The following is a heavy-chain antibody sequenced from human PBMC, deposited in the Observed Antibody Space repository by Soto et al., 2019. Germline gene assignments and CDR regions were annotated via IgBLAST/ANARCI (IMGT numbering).Heavy chain of an antibody. Sequence: GGSLRLSCAASGFTFSSYAMSWVRQAPGKGLEWVSAISGSGGSTYYADSVKGRFTISRDNSKNTLYLQMNSLRAEDTAVYYCAKAAPSYYDILTGYYLSSFDYWGQGTLVTVSS. D-gene: IGHD3-9*01. CDR2: ISGSGGST. CDR1: GFTFSSYA. J-gene: IGHJ4*02. CDR3: AKAAPSYYDILTGYYLSSFDY. V-gene: IGHV3-23*01.